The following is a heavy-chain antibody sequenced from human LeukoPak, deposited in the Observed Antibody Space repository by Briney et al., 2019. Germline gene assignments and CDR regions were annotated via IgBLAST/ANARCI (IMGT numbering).Heavy chain of an antibody. CDR1: GYNFTSYW. J-gene: IGHJ4*02. CDR3: ARAYYGSSGFDY. V-gene: IGHV5-51*01. CDR2: MYPGDSDT. D-gene: IGHD3-10*01. Sequence: GGSLKISCKGSGYNFTSYWIGWVRQMPGKGPEWMGIMYPGDSDTRYSPSFQGQVTISADKSITTAYVQWSSLKASDTAMYYCARAYYGSSGFDYWGQGTLVTVSS.